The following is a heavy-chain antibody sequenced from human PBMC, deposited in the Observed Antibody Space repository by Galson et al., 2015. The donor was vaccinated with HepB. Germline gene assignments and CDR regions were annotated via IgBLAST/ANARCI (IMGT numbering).Heavy chain of an antibody. CDR3: ATDRRRGPTSPLGV. V-gene: IGHV1-24*01. D-gene: IGHD1-14*01. J-gene: IGHJ6*04. CDR1: GYTLTEVS. Sequence: SVKVSCKVSGYTLTEVSMHWVRQAPGKGLEWMGGFNPEDGETIYAQKFQGRVTMTEDPSTDTAYMELSSLRSEDTAVYYCATDRRRGPTSPLGVWGKGTTVTVSS. CDR2: FNPEDGET.